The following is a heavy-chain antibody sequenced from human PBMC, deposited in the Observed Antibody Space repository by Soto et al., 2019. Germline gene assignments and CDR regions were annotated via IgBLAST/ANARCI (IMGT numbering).Heavy chain of an antibody. CDR2: IYYSGST. Sequence: QLQLQESGPGLVKPSETLSLTCTVSGGSISSSSYYWGWIRQPPGKGLEWIGSIYYSGSTYYNPSLKSRVTISVDTSKNQYSLKLSSVTAADTAVYYCARVRQRGPDPWGQGTLVTVSS. D-gene: IGHD1-1*01. CDR3: ARVRQRGPDP. V-gene: IGHV4-39*01. CDR1: GGSISSSSYY. J-gene: IGHJ5*02.